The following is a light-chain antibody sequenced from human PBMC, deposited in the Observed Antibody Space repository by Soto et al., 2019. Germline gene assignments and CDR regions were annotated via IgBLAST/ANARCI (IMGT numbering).Light chain of an antibody. V-gene: IGKV1-12*01. CDR3: LQANNFPVT. Sequence: DLQMTQSPSFVSASIGDRVTITCRASQGIGSWLAWYQQVPGSAPRLLIFPASPFQSGVSSRFRGSGSGTDFTLTITSLQPEDFATYFCLQANNFPVTFGEGTKVEMK. CDR2: PAS. J-gene: IGKJ4*01. CDR1: QGIGSW.